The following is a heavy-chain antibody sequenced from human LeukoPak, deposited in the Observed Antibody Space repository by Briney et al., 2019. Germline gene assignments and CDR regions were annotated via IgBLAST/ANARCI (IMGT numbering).Heavy chain of an antibody. V-gene: IGHV3-7*01. D-gene: IGHD3-3*01. CDR3: ARGVVYPAWSGPHWSDY. CDR1: GFTFSSYW. J-gene: IGHJ4*02. CDR2: IKQDTSQE. Sequence: GGSLRLSCAASGFTFSSYWMSWVRQAPGKGPEWVAHIKQDTSQEYHVDSVKGRFTISRDNAKNSLYLQMNSLRAEDTAVYYCARGVVYPAWSGPHWSDYWGQGALVTVSS.